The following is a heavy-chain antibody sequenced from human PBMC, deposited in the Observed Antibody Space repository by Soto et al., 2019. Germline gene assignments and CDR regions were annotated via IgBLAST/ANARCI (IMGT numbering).Heavy chain of an antibody. Sequence: GLEWVSGISGSGGSTYYADSAKGRFTISRDNSKNTLFLQMNSLRAEDTAVYYXXXXXXXXXXXXXXFDYWGQGILVTVSS. V-gene: IGHV3-23*01. CDR3: XXXXXXXXXXXXXFDY. CDR2: ISGSGGST. J-gene: IGHJ4*02.